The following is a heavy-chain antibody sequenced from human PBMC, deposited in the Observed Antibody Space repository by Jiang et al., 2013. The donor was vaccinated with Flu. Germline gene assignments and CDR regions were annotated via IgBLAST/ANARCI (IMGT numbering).Heavy chain of an antibody. Sequence: GSGLVKPSETLSLTCTVSGGSISSSSYYWGWIRQPPGKGLEWIGSIYYSGSTYYNPSLKSRVTISVDTSKNQFSLKLSSVTAADTAVYYCARHGQWLVVGDNWFDPWGQGTLVTVSS. V-gene: IGHV4-39*01. CDR2: IYYSGST. D-gene: IGHD6-19*01. J-gene: IGHJ5*02. CDR3: ARHGQWLVVGDNWFDP. CDR1: GGSISSSSYY.